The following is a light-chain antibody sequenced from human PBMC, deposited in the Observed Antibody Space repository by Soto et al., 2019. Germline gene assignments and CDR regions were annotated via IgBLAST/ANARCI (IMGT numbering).Light chain of an antibody. J-gene: IGLJ3*02. CDR2: EVS. V-gene: IGLV2-14*01. CDR1: SSDVGGYNY. CDR3: SSYTSISTRV. Sequence: QSALTQPASVSGSPGQSITISCTGTSSDVGGYNYVSCYQQHQGKAPNLMIYEVSNRPSGVSNRFSGSKSGNTASLTISGLQAEDEADYYCSSYTSISTRVFGGGTQLTVL.